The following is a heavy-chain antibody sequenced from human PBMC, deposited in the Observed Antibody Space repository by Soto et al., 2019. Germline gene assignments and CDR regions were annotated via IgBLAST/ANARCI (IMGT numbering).Heavy chain of an antibody. J-gene: IGHJ5*02. CDR3: ARDRDPYCGGDCYEA. CDR1: GGSFSSYT. Sequence: QVQLVQSGAEVKKPGSSVKVSCKASGGSFSSYTISWVRQAPGQGLEWMGRIIPILGIANYAQKFQGRVTITADKSTSTAYMELSSLRSEDTAVYHCARDRDPYCGGDCYEAWGQGTLVTVSS. D-gene: IGHD2-21*02. V-gene: IGHV1-69*08. CDR2: IIPILGIA.